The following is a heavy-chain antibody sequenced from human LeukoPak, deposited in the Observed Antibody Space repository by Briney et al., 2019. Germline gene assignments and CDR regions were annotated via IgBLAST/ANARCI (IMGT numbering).Heavy chain of an antibody. CDR1: GFTFSSHW. CDR3: ARDALGGRTKFDS. D-gene: IGHD3-16*01. Sequence: AGSLRLSCVASGFTFSSHWMHWVRQVPGKGLMWVSRINGDGSRIHYGDSVKGRFTISRDNAKNTLYLQMTSLRGDDTAIYFCARDALGGRTKFDSWGHGSLVTVSS. J-gene: IGHJ4*01. CDR2: INGDGSRI. V-gene: IGHV3-74*01.